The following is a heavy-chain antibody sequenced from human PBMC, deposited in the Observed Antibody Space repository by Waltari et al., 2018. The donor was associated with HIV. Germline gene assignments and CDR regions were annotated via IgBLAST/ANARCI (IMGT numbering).Heavy chain of an antibody. CDR2: IYPDDSDP. J-gene: IGHJ5*02. D-gene: IGHD3-3*01. CDR3: ARLGSSRDFWSGQNCFDP. CDR1: GYSFSSYW. Sequence: EVQLVQSGAEVKKAGESLRISCKGSGYSFSSYWLAWVRQMPGKGLEWMGIIYPDDSDPRYSPSFQGQVTMSADKSLSTAYLQWSSLKASDTAMYYCARLGSSRDFWSGQNCFDPWGQGTLVTVSS. V-gene: IGHV5-51*03.